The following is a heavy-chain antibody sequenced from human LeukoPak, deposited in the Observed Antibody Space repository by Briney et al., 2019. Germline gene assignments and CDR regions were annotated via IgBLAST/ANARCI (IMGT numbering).Heavy chain of an antibody. CDR2: ISGSAGGA. J-gene: IGHJ4*02. V-gene: IGHV3-23*01. Sequence: PGGSLRLSCTASGFSLSNYAMSWVRQAPGKGPEWVSSISGSAGGAYYADSVKGRFTISRDNSKITLYLQMHSLRAEDTAVYYCATEYHCTYWGQGTLVTVSS. CDR1: GFSLSNYA. CDR3: ATEYHCTY. D-gene: IGHD2-8*01.